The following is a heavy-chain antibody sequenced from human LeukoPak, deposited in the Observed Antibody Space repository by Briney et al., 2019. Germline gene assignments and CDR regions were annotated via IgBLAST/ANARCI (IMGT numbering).Heavy chain of an antibody. V-gene: IGHV4-39*01. D-gene: IGHD1-26*01. CDR3: ARHSTGTSYRIDF. CDR2: IYFSGTA. CDR1: GDSISSRGYY. Sequence: SETLSLTCTVSGDSISSRGYYWDWVRQPPGKGPEWIGSIYFSGTAYYNPSLKSRVTLSVDTSKNQFSPRLTSVTAADTAVYYCARHSTGTSYRIDFWGQGTLVTVSS. J-gene: IGHJ4*02.